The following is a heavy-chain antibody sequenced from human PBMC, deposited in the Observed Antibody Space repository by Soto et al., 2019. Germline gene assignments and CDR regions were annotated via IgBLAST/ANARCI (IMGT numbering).Heavy chain of an antibody. CDR1: GFTFGSYA. CDR2: IGAGYGT. V-gene: IGHV3-23*01. CDR3: ATPYSSSWFPPFDY. Sequence: EVQLLESGGGLVQPGGSLRLSCAASGFTFGSYAMSWVRQAPGKGLEWVSSIGAGYGTYYADSVKGRFTISRDNSKNTLELQKDSLRAEDTAIYYRATPYSSSWFPPFDYWGQGSLVTVSS. D-gene: IGHD6-13*01. J-gene: IGHJ4*02.